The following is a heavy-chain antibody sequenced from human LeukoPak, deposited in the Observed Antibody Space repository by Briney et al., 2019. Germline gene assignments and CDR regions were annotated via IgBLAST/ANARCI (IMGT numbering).Heavy chain of an antibody. CDR1: GGSISSSSYY. J-gene: IGHJ4*02. D-gene: IGHD1-26*01. V-gene: IGHV4-39*07. Sequence: SETLSLTCTVSGGSISSSSYYWGWIRQPPGKGLEWIGSIYYSGSTYNNPSLKSRVTISVDTSKNQFSLKLSSATAADTAVYYCARQVQWELPVLFFDYWGQGTLVTVSS. CDR2: IYYSGST. CDR3: ARQVQWELPVLFFDY.